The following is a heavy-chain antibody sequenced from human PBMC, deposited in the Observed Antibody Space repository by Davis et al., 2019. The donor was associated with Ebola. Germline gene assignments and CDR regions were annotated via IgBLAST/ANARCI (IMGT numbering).Heavy chain of an antibody. Sequence: MPGGSLRLSCTVSGGSVSSGGYYWNWIRQPPGKGLEWIGYIYYSGSTDYSPSLWGRATISLDMSKNQFSLTLSSVTAADTAVYYCARSHSDWVLPFDYWGQGTLATVSS. J-gene: IGHJ4*02. CDR2: IYYSGST. V-gene: IGHV4-61*08. CDR3: ARSHSDWVLPFDY. D-gene: IGHD3-9*01. CDR1: GGSVSSGGYY.